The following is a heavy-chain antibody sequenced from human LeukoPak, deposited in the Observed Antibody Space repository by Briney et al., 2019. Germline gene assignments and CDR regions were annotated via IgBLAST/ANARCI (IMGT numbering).Heavy chain of an antibody. V-gene: IGHV4-39*01. J-gene: IGHJ4*02. CDR2: MFYSGTT. Sequence: SETLSLTCTVSGGSISSNSHYWAWTRQPPGKGLEWIGSMFYSGTTYYQSSLKSRVTISVDTSKSQFSLKLSSVAAADTAVYYCARHVCGGDCYTFDYWGQGILVTVSS. CDR3: ARHVCGGDCYTFDY. CDR1: GGSISSNSHY. D-gene: IGHD2-21*02.